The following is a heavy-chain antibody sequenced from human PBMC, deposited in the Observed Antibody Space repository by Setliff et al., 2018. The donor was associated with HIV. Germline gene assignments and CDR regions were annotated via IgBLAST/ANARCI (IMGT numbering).Heavy chain of an antibody. V-gene: IGHV4-39*02. CDR1: GDSTSTTSYY. CDR3: TIGRSIAAAW. D-gene: IGHD6-13*01. Sequence: PSETLSLTCTVSGDSTSTTSYYWHWVRQPPGKGLEWLGTVYYSGSTYHNPSLTSRVTISLDTSRSHFSLNLTSVTASDTAVYYCTIGRSIAAAWWGRGTLVTVS. J-gene: IGHJ4*02. CDR2: VYYSGST.